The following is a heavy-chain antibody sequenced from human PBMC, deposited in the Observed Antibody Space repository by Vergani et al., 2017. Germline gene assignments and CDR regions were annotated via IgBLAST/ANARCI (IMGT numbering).Heavy chain of an antibody. CDR1: GGSISSYY. V-gene: IGHV4-4*07. CDR3: ARVGTYYDFWSGYWTDAFDI. Sequence: QVQLQESGPGLVKPSETLSLTCTVSGGSISSYYWSWIRQPAGQGLEWIGRIYTSGSTNYNPSLKSRVTMSVDTSKNKVSLKLSSFPAADTAVYYCARVGTYYDFWSGYWTDAFDIWGQGTMVTVSS. J-gene: IGHJ3*02. D-gene: IGHD3-3*01. CDR2: IYTSGST.